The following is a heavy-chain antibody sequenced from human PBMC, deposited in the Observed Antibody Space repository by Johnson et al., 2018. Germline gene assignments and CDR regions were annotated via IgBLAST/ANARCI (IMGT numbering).Heavy chain of an antibody. Sequence: VRLRESGGGLVEAGGSLVISCSGSGFPFHDAWMNWVRQAPGKGLQWVGRIKKGFEGGATDYAPPVNDRFMVSRDSSKNTVYLQMNSLKNEEPAVYSCTMNAWAGLPDAFDFWGQGTMVTVSS. CDR2: IKKGFEGGAT. CDR1: GFPFHDAW. CDR3: TMNAWAGLPDAFDF. V-gene: IGHV3-15*07. J-gene: IGHJ3*01. D-gene: IGHD2-21*02.